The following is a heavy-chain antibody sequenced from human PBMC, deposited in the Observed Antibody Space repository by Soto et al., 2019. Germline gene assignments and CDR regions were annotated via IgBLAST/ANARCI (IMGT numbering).Heavy chain of an antibody. CDR3: ARQEDDSSIWFAP. J-gene: IGHJ5*02. CDR1: GGSISSSSYY. V-gene: IGHV4-39*01. D-gene: IGHD3-3*01. CDR2: IYYSGST. Sequence: SETLSLTCTVSGGSISSSSYYWGWIRKPPGKGLEWIGSIYYSGSTYYNPSLKSRVTISVDTSKNQFSLKLSSVTAADTALYYCARQEDDSSIWFAPWGQGTLVTVSS.